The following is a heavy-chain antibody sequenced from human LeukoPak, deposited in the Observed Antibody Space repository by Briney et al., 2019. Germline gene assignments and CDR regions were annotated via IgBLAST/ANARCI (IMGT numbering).Heavy chain of an antibody. CDR1: GFTVSSNY. Sequence: GGSLRLSCAASGFTVSSNYMSWVRQAPGKGLEWVSAISGSGGSTYYADSVKGRFTISRDNSKNTLYLQMNSLRAEDTAVYYCARGRTVTSTRTFDYWGQGTLVTVSS. CDR3: ARGRTVTSTRTFDY. CDR2: ISGSGGST. D-gene: IGHD4-11*01. V-gene: IGHV3-23*01. J-gene: IGHJ4*02.